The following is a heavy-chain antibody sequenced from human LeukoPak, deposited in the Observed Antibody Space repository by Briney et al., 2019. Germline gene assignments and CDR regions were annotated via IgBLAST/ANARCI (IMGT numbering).Heavy chain of an antibody. CDR3: AIIGGRREVSDY. V-gene: IGHV1-69*13. J-gene: IGHJ4*02. D-gene: IGHD1-26*01. CDR1: GGSFNTYP. CDR2: IIPILGTE. Sequence: ASVKVSCKASGGSFNTYPITWVRQAPGQGLEWMGTIIPILGTEDYAQKFQGRLTITADESTSTVYMELSSLRSEDTAMYYCAIIGGRREVSDYWGQGTLVTVSS.